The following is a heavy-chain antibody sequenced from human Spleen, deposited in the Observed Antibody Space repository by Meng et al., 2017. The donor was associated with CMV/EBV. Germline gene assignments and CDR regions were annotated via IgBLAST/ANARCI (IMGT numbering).Heavy chain of an antibody. CDR3: ARQEDFWSLDY. D-gene: IGHD3-3*01. Sequence: KYSGYSCIRATYKIAWVRQLPGKGLEWMGIIYPDDSHTRYSPSFQGQVTFSVDKSITTAYLQWRSLKALDSAMYYCARQEDFWSLDYWGQGTLVTVSS. CDR2: IYPDDSHT. V-gene: IGHV5-51*01. CDR1: GYSCIRATYK. J-gene: IGHJ4*02.